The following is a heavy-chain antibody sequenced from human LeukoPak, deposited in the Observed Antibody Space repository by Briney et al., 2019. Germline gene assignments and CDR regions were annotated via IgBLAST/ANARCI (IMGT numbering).Heavy chain of an antibody. D-gene: IGHD6-13*01. CDR3: ARPTPTYTSSWYIPWFDY. CDR2: ISSSGSTI. Sequence: KAGGSLRLSCAASGFTFSDYSMTWIRQAPGKGLEWISYISSSGSTIYSADSVKGRFTISRDNAKNSLYLQMNSLRAEDTAVYYCARPTPTYTSSWYIPWFDYWGQGTLVTVSS. J-gene: IGHJ4*02. CDR1: GFTFSDYS. V-gene: IGHV3-11*01.